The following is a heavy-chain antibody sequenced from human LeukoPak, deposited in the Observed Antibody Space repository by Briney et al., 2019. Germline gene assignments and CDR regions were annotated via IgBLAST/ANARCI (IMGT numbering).Heavy chain of an antibody. J-gene: IGHJ4*02. CDR2: INHSGST. V-gene: IGHV4-34*01. CDR1: GGSFSGYY. CDR3: ARHARYFYYFDY. Sequence: SETLSLTCAVYGGSFSGYYWSWIRQPPGKGLEWIGEINHSGSTNYNPSLKSRVTISVDTSKNQFSLKLSSVTAAGTAVYYCARHARYFYYFDYWGQGTLVTVSS. D-gene: IGHD1-14*01.